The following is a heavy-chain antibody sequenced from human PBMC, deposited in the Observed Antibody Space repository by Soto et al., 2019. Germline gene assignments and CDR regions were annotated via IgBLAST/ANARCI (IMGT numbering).Heavy chain of an antibody. CDR3: ARDRTSAGGFSRRWIDP. CDR1: GGSITSHNW. Sequence: SETLSLTCGVSGGSITSHNWWTWVRQPPGLGLEWIGEIYHSGSTNYNPSLKSRVNISVDKSTNQFSLRLTSVTAADTGVYYCARDRTSAGGFSRRWIDPWGQGTLVTVSS. V-gene: IGHV4-4*02. J-gene: IGHJ5*02. D-gene: IGHD5-18*01. CDR2: IYHSGST.